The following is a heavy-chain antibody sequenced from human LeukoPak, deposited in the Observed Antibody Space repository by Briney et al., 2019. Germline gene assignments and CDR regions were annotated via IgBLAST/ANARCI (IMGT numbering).Heavy chain of an antibody. CDR3: ARYDWTAFDY. V-gene: IGHV4-59*01. Sequence: SETLSLTCTVSGGSISSYYWSWIRQPPGKGLEWIGYIYYSGSTNYNPSLKSRVTMSVDTSKNQFSLKLSSVTAADTAVYYCARYDWTAFDYWGQGTLVTVSS. CDR2: IYYSGST. J-gene: IGHJ4*02. CDR1: GGSISSYY. D-gene: IGHD3-3*01.